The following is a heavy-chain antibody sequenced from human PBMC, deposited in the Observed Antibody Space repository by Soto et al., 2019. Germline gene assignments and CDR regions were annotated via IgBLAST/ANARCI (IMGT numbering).Heavy chain of an antibody. Sequence: QINLIESGPTLVKPTQTLTLTCTFSGVSLSTSGAAVGWVRQPPGRALEWLALIYWDGDKRYNASLGNRLTITKDTSMNQVLFTLTNVNPAHTATYYCPHWTTMTIFGLIIDNGIWFDPWGQGTRVIVSS. V-gene: IGHV2-5*02. J-gene: IGHJ5*02. CDR1: GVSLSTSGAA. CDR3: PHWTTMTIFGLIIDNGIWFDP. D-gene: IGHD3-3*01. CDR2: IYWDGDK.